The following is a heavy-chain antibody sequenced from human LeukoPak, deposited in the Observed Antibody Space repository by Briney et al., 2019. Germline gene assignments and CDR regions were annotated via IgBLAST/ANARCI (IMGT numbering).Heavy chain of an antibody. CDR3: ARDHHGSGSYGAYYYGMDV. CDR1: GGPFSDYY. Sequence: SETLSLTCAVYGGPFSDYYWSWIRQHPGKGLEWIGYIYYSGSTYYNPSLKSRVTISVDTSKNQFSLKLSSVTAADTAVYYCARDHHGSGSYGAYYYGMDVWGQGTTVTVSS. J-gene: IGHJ6*02. D-gene: IGHD3-10*01. CDR2: IYYSGST. V-gene: IGHV4-31*11.